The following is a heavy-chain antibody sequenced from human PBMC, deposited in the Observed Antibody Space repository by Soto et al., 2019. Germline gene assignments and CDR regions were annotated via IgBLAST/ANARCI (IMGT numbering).Heavy chain of an antibody. Sequence: LSLTCGVSGGTVASSHWWSWVRQSPGRGLEWIGNVYHTGDTNFNPSLQSRVTFSVDKSNNQFSLRLTSVTAADTAVYFCAREIVTAGGNNYFDPWGPGALVTVSS. CDR3: AREIVTAGGNNYFDP. J-gene: IGHJ5*02. D-gene: IGHD2-21*02. V-gene: IGHV4-4*01. CDR1: GGTVASSHW. CDR2: VYHTGDT.